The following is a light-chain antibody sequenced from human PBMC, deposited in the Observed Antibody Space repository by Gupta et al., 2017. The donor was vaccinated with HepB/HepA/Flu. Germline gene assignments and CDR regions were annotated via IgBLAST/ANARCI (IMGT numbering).Light chain of an antibody. CDR3: CTYAGLRILVV. V-gene: IGLV2-23*02. J-gene: IGLJ2*01. CDR1: SSDVEIYNF. CDR2: EVS. Sequence: QSALTQPASVSGSPGQSITISCTGTSSDVEIYNFVSWYQQQPGKAPRLMIFEVSKRPSGVSNRFSSSKSGTTASLTISGLQADDEADYYCCTYAGLRILVVFGGGTKLTVL.